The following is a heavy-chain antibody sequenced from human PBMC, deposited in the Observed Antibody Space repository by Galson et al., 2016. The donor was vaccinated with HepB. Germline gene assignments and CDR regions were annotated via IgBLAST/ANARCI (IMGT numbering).Heavy chain of an antibody. CDR3: ARVGGSYFNWFDP. CDR2: ISSSSSYI. Sequence: SCAASGFTFSSYSMNWVRQAPGKGLEWVSSISSSSSYIYYADSVKGRFTIFRDNAKNSLYLQMNSLRAEDTAVYYCARVGGSYFNWFDPWGQGTLVTVSS. J-gene: IGHJ5*02. CDR1: GFTFSSYS. V-gene: IGHV3-21*01. D-gene: IGHD3-16*01.